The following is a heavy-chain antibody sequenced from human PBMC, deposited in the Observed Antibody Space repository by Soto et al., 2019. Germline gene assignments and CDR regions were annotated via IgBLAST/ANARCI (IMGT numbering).Heavy chain of an antibody. Sequence: SETISLTCTVSVGSISSCDDYWSWIRQPPVKGLDWIGNIYDSGSTYYNPSLKSRVTISLDTSKNQFSLRLSSVTAADTAVYYCARDRYYGSGTYYNFYYGMDVWGQGTTVTVSS. V-gene: IGHV4-30-4*01. CDR2: IYDSGST. CDR1: VGSISSCDDY. J-gene: IGHJ6*02. CDR3: ARDRYYGSGTYYNFYYGMDV. D-gene: IGHD3-10*01.